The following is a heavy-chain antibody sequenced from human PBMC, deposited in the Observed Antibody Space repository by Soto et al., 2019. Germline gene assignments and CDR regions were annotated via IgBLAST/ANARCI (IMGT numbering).Heavy chain of an antibody. CDR2: INAGNGNT. Sequence: ASVKVSCKASGYTFTSYAMHWVRQAPGQRLEWMGRINAGNGNTKYSQKFQGRVTITRDTSASTAYMELSSLRSEDTAVYYCARAHPYDSSGYQPPFDYWGQGTLVTVS. J-gene: IGHJ4*02. V-gene: IGHV1-3*01. CDR1: GYTFTSYA. D-gene: IGHD3-22*01. CDR3: ARAHPYDSSGYQPPFDY.